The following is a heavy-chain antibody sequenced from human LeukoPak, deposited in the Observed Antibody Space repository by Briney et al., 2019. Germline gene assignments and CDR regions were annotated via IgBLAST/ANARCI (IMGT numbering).Heavy chain of an antibody. D-gene: IGHD3-10*01. CDR3: ASLYGSGNYFDY. CDR1: GGTFSSYT. CDR2: IIPIFGTA. Sequence: ASVKVSCKASGGTFSSYTISLVRQAPGQGLEWMGRIIPIFGTANYAQKFQGRVTITTDESTSTAYMELSSLRSEDTTVYYCASLYGSGNYFDYWGQGTLVTVSS. V-gene: IGHV1-69*05. J-gene: IGHJ4*02.